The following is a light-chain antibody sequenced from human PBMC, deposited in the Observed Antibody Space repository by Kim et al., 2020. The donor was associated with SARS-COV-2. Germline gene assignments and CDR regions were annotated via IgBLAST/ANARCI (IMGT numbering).Light chain of an antibody. CDR3: QSYDSGLSGNVI. CDR1: SSNIGTGYD. CDR2: GDG. V-gene: IGLV1-40*01. Sequence: QSVLTQPPSVSGAPGQRVTISCTGSSSNIGTGYDVHWYQQLPQTAPKLLIYGDGNRPSGVPDRFSGSKSGTSASLAITGLQAEDEADYYCQSYDSGLSGNVIFGGGTQLTVL. J-gene: IGLJ2*01.